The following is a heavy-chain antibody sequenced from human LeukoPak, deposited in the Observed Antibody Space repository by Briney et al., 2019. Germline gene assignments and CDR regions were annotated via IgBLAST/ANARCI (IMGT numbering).Heavy chain of an antibody. D-gene: IGHD4-23*01. CDR1: GLTFSSYA. CDR2: ISYDASNK. V-gene: IGHV3-30-3*01. CDR3: AREEYGGVYFDY. J-gene: IGHJ4*02. Sequence: GGSLRLSCAASGLTFSSYAMHWVRQAPGKGLEWVAVISYDASNKYYTDSVKGRFTISRDNSKNMLYLQMDSLRVEDTAVYHCAREEYGGVYFDYWGQGTLVTVSS.